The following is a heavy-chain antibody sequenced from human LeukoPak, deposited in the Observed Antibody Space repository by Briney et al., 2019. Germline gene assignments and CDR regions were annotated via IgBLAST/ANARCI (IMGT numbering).Heavy chain of an antibody. CDR1: GYSISSGYY. V-gene: IGHV4-38-2*02. CDR2: IYHSGST. Sequence: PSETLSLTCIVSGYSISSGYYWGWIRQPPGKGLEWIGSIYHSGSTNYNPSLKSRVTISVDTSKNQFSLKLSSVTAADTAVYYCARLRGYCSGGSCYKLRLVFDYWGQGTLVTVSS. J-gene: IGHJ4*02. CDR3: ARLRGYCSGGSCYKLRLVFDY. D-gene: IGHD2-15*01.